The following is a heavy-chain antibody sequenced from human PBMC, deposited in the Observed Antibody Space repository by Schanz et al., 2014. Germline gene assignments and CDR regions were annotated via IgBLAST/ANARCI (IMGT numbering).Heavy chain of an antibody. J-gene: IGHJ4*02. CDR2: ISGDHRNT. Sequence: EVQLVQSGGGLVQPGGSLRLSCAASGFTFDKYAMHWVRQAPGKGLEWVSSISGDHRNTFYADSVKGRFTISRDNSKNTLYLQMNSLRAEDTALYYCARDRRNADLDYWGQGTPVTVSS. CDR1: GFTFDKYA. D-gene: IGHD1-1*01. CDR3: ARDRRNADLDY. V-gene: IGHV3-23*04.